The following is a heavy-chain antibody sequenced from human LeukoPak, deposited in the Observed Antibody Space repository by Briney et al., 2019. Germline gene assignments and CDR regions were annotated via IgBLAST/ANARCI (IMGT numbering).Heavy chain of an antibody. CDR2: ISSSSSYI. CDR1: GFTFSSYS. Sequence: GGSLRLSCAASGFTFSSYSMNWVRQAPGKGPEWVSSISSSSSYIYYADSVKGRFTISRDNAKNSLYLQMNSLRAEDTAVYYCARGLLYEAFDIWGQGTMVTVSS. J-gene: IGHJ3*02. V-gene: IGHV3-21*01. CDR3: ARGLLYEAFDI. D-gene: IGHD3-10*01.